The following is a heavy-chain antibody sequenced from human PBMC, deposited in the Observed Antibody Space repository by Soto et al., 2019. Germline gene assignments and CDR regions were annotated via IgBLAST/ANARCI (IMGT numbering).Heavy chain of an antibody. J-gene: IGHJ4*02. Sequence: QVQLLQSGAEVKRPGSSVRVSCKASGVSFNSYGFAWVRQSPGQGLEWLGKITPNMPLTNYAQSFQGRVTITAETSTSTAYMELTSLTSEDTAVYYCARMKLARLDLWGQGTLVTVSS. CDR3: ARMKLARLDL. CDR2: ITPNMPLT. CDR1: GVSFNSYG. V-gene: IGHV1-69*09.